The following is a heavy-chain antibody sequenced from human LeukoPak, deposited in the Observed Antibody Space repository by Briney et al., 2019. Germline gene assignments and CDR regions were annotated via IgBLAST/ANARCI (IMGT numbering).Heavy chain of an antibody. J-gene: IGHJ4*02. CDR2: IDHRGNT. V-gene: IGHV4-34*01. Sequence: SETLSLTCAVYGESFTGYYWSWIRQSPGTGLEWIGEIDHRGNTNYNPSLTSRVTISVDTSKNQFSLRLNSVTAADTAVYYCARIAARPYYFDYWGQGTLVTVSS. D-gene: IGHD6-6*01. CDR1: GESFTGYY. CDR3: ARIAARPYYFDY.